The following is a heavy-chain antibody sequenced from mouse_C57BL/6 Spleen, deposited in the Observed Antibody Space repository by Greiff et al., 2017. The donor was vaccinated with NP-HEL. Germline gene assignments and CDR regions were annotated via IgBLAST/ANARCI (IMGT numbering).Heavy chain of an antibody. V-gene: IGHV1-9*01. CDR2: ILPGSGST. Sequence: VQLQQSGAELMKPGASVKLSCKATGYTFTGYWIEWVKQRPGHGLEWIGEILPGSGSTNYNEKFKGKATLTADTSSNTAYMQLSSLTTEDSAIYYCAKITTGAYWGQGTLVTVSA. J-gene: IGHJ3*01. CDR1: GYTFTGYW. D-gene: IGHD1-1*01. CDR3: AKITTGAY.